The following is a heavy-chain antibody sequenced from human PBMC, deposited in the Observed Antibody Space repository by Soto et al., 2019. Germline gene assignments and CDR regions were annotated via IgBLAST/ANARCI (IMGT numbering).Heavy chain of an antibody. CDR3: ARVRWTVAGPGHFDY. Sequence: SETLSLTCTVSGGSISSYYWSWIRQPPGKGLEWIGYIYYSGSTNYNPSLKSLVTISVDTSKNQFSLKLSSVTAADTAVYYCARVRWTVAGPGHFDYWGQGTLVTVSS. CDR2: IYYSGST. J-gene: IGHJ4*02. D-gene: IGHD6-19*01. V-gene: IGHV4-59*01. CDR1: GGSISSYY.